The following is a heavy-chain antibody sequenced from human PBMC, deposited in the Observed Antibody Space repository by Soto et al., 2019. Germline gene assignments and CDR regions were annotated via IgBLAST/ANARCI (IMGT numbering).Heavy chain of an antibody. CDR2: IWYDGSNK. D-gene: IGHD6-13*01. J-gene: IGHJ4*02. V-gene: IGHV3-33*01. CDR3: ARERVAAAGPFDY. Sequence: LRLSCAASGFTFSSYGMHWVRQAPGKGLEWVAVIWYDGSNKYYADSVKGRFTISRDNSKNTLYLQMNSLRAEDTAVYYCARERVAAAGPFDYWGQGTLVTVSS. CDR1: GFTFSSYG.